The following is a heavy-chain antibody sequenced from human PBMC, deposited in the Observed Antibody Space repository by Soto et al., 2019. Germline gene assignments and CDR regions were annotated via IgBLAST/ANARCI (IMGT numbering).Heavy chain of an antibody. Sequence: GGSLRLSCAASGFSFSSYSMSWVRQTPGKGLEWVSLIIGSGGRTYYADSVKGRFTISRDNSKDTLYLQMNSLRVEDTAVYYCAKDSPGLRFDYWGQGTLVTVSS. V-gene: IGHV3-23*01. CDR3: AKDSPGLRFDY. CDR2: IIGSGGRT. CDR1: GFSFSSYS. D-gene: IGHD2-15*01. J-gene: IGHJ4*02.